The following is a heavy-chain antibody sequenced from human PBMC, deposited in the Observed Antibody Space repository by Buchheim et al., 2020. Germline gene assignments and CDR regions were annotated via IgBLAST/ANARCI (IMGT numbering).Heavy chain of an antibody. Sequence: QVQLVQSGAEVKEPGASVKVSCKASGYTFTGHYMHWVRQAPGQGLEWVGRINPNSGGTKFAQKFQGRVTMTRDTSISTAYMELTRLTSDDTAVYYCARRYCTGSSCYTRLDSWGQGT. CDR1: GYTFTGHY. J-gene: IGHJ4*02. V-gene: IGHV1-2*06. CDR2: INPNSGGT. D-gene: IGHD2-2*02. CDR3: ARRYCTGSSCYTRLDS.